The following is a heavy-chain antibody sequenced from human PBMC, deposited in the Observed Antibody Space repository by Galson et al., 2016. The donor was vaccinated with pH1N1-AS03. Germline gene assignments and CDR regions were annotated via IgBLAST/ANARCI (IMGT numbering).Heavy chain of an antibody. V-gene: IGHV2-5*01. Sequence: PALVTPTQTLTLTCAFSGFSLKNSGVGVDWIRQPPGKALEWLGHIYWHDDPRYNPSLKNRLTTTKDVSKNQVVLTLTEINSTDTATYYCAHSVGYTYLYYFDSWGQGTLVTVSS. J-gene: IGHJ4*02. D-gene: IGHD5-12*01. CDR1: GFSLKNSGVG. CDR3: AHSVGYTYLYYFDS. CDR2: IYWHDDP.